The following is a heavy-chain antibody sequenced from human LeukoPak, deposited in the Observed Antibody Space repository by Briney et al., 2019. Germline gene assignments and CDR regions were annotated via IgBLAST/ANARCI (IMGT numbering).Heavy chain of an antibody. Sequence: GGSLRLSCAASGFTFSDYYMSWIRQAPGKGLEWISYISSRGSTIFQADSMKGRFTISRDNAKNSLYLQMNNLRVEDTAVYYCARVSSQQLKWGQGTLVTVSS. V-gene: IGHV3-11*01. CDR1: GFTFSDYY. J-gene: IGHJ4*02. CDR3: ARVSSQQLK. D-gene: IGHD6-13*01. CDR2: ISSRGSTI.